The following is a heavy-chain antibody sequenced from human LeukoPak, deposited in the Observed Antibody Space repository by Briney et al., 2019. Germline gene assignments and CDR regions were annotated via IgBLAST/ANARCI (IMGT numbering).Heavy chain of an antibody. V-gene: IGHV3-7*01. CDR1: EFTFSRYW. J-gene: IGHJ4*02. CDR3: ARILGKFSLPDY. CDR2: IKEDGSEK. D-gene: IGHD2-15*01. Sequence: GGSLRLSCAASEFTFSRYWMNWVRQAPGKGLQWVANIKEDGSEKYYVDSVKGRFTISRDNAKNSLYLQMNSLRAEDTGVYFCARILGKFSLPDYWGQGTLVTVSS.